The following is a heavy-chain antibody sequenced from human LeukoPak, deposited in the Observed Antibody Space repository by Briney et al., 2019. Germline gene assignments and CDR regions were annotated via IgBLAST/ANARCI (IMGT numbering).Heavy chain of an antibody. CDR3: ARDRVTVAGRDYSYYYGLDV. V-gene: IGHV4-31*03. Sequence: PSETLSLTCTVSGGSISSSDYYWSWIRQYPGKGLEWVGYVHHSGNASYNPSLKSRVTISGDTSKNQFSLKLSSVTAADTAVYYCARDRVTVAGRDYSYYYGLDVWGQGTAVTVSS. J-gene: IGHJ6*02. CDR1: GGSISSSDYY. CDR2: VHHSGNA. D-gene: IGHD6-19*01.